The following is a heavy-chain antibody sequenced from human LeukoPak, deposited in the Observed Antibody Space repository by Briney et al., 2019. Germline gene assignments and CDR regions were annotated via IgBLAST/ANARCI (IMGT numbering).Heavy chain of an antibody. CDR2: ISTSGITR. D-gene: IGHD3-22*01. V-gene: IGHV3-48*03. Sequence: GGSLRLSCAASGFTFSDYEMNWVRQAPGKGLEWLSYISTSGITRYYADSVKGRFTISRDNAKDSLYLQMNSLRAEDTAVYYCAREGYDSSGRMLRGDYWGQGTLVTVSS. J-gene: IGHJ4*02. CDR3: AREGYDSSGRMLRGDY. CDR1: GFTFSDYE.